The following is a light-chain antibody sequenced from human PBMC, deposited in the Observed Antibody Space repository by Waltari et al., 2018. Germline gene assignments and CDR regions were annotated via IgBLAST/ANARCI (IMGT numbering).Light chain of an antibody. CDR2: KAS. Sequence: DVEMTQSPLSLPVTLEQPASISCRSIQSLVHSDGNTYLNWFQQRAGQSPRRLIYKASNRESGVPDRFSGSVSGTDFILKISRVEAEDVGVYYCMQATHWPYTFGQGTKLEIK. CDR1: QSLVHSDGNTY. V-gene: IGKV2-30*02. CDR3: MQATHWPYT. J-gene: IGKJ2*01.